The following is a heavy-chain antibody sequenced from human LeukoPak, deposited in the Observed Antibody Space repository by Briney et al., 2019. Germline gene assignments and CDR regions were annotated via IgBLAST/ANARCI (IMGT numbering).Heavy chain of an antibody. CDR1: GHSFTSYW. J-gene: IGHJ4*02. CDR2: IDPRDSYT. Sequence: GESLRISCKGSGHSFTSYWISWVRQMPGKGLEWMGRIDPRDSYTKYSPSFQGHVSISADKSISTAYLQWGSLKASDTATYYCARLESSGYYVYWGQGTLVTVSS. CDR3: ARLESSGYYVY. V-gene: IGHV5-10-1*01. D-gene: IGHD3-22*01.